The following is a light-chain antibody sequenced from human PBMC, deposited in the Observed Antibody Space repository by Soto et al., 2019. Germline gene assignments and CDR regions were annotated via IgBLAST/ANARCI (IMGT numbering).Light chain of an antibody. CDR2: EVN. Sequence: QSVLTQPASVSGSPGQSITISCTGTSSDVGSYNYVSWYQQHPGKAPKLMIYEVNNRPSGVSDRFSGSKSDNTASLTISGLQAEDEADYYCSSYTTTGTLYVFGTGTKVTVL. V-gene: IGLV2-14*01. J-gene: IGLJ1*01. CDR1: SSDVGSYNY. CDR3: SSYTTTGTLYV.